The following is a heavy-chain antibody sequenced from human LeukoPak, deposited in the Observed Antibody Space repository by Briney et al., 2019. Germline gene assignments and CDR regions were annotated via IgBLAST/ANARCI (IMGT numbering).Heavy chain of an antibody. CDR2: INYSGST. Sequence: SETLSLTCTVSGGSVSSYNSYWSWIRQPPGKGLEWIGYINYSGSTNRNPSLKSRVTISIDTSKNQLSLKLSSVTAADTAVYYCAGGRFSSGPGDYWGQGTLVTVSS. D-gene: IGHD3-22*01. J-gene: IGHJ4*02. CDR1: GGSVSSYNSY. V-gene: IGHV4-61*01. CDR3: AGGRFSSGPGDY.